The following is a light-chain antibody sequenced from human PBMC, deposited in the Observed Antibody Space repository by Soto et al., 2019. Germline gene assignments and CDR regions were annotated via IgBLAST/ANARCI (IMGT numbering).Light chain of an antibody. CDR2: GAS. CDR1: QSVSSGS. Sequence: EIVLPQSPGTLSLSPGERATLSCRASQSVSSGSLAWYQQKPGQAPRLLISGASSRATGIPDRFSGSGSGTDFTLTISRLEPEDFAVYYCQQYGTSPRTFGQGTKGEIK. CDR3: QQYGTSPRT. V-gene: IGKV3-20*01. J-gene: IGKJ1*01.